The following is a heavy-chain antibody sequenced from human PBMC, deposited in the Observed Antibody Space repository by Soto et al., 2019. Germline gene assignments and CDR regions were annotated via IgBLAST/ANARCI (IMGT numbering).Heavy chain of an antibody. V-gene: IGHV4-38-2*01. J-gene: IGHJ4*02. CDR1: NYSISSGYY. CDR3: ARVESAKFFAH. CDR2: IFHTGST. Sequence: SETLSLTCAVSNYSISSGYYWGWIRQPPEKGLEYIGSIFHTGSTYYNPSLKSRVIISVDTSKNQFSLRLNYVTAADTAAYFCARVESAKFFAHWGQGTLVTVSS.